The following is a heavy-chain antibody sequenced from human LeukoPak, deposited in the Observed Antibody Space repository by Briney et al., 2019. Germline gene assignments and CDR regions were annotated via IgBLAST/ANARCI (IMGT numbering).Heavy chain of an antibody. CDR3: ARDHVLSELELRPQDY. D-gene: IGHD1-7*01. V-gene: IGHV3-74*01. J-gene: IGHJ4*02. Sequence: GGSLRLXCAASGFTFSSYWMHWVRQAPGKGLVWVSRINSDRSSTSYADSVNGRFTISRDNAKNTLYLQMNSLRAEDTAVYYCARDHVLSELELRPQDYWGQGTLVTVSS. CDR2: INSDRSST. CDR1: GFTFSSYW.